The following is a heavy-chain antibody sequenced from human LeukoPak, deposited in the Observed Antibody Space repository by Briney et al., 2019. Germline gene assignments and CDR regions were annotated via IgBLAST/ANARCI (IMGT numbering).Heavy chain of an antibody. CDR1: GGTFSSYA. V-gene: IGHV1-69*04. Sequence: ASVKVSCKASGGTFSSYAISWVRQAPGQGLEWMGRIIPTLGIANYAQKFQGRVTITADKSTSTAYMELSSLRSEDTAVYYCARVMGGSIAAAGNDAFDIWGQGTMVTVSS. CDR3: ARVMGGSIAAAGNDAFDI. CDR2: IIPTLGIA. D-gene: IGHD6-13*01. J-gene: IGHJ3*02.